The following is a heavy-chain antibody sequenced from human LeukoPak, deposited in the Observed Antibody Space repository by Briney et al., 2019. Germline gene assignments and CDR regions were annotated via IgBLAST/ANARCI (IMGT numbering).Heavy chain of an antibody. CDR2: INPNSGGT. V-gene: IGHV1-2*02. J-gene: IGHJ5*02. D-gene: IGHD1-20*01. Sequence: ASVKVSCKASGYTFTGYYMHWVRQAPGQGLEWMGWINPNSGGTNYAQKFQGRVTMTRDTSISTAYMELSGLRSDDTAVYYCARVRYNWNVDWFDPWGQGTLVTVSS. CDR3: ARVRYNWNVDWFDP. CDR1: GYTFTGYY.